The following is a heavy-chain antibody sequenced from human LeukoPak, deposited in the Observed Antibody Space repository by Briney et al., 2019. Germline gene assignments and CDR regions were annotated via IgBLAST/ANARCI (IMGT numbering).Heavy chain of an antibody. CDR3: AREDWRYYFDY. J-gene: IGHJ4*02. CDR1: GDSISSSSYY. V-gene: IGHV4-39*07. CDR2: IYYSVTT. D-gene: IGHD3/OR15-3a*01. Sequence: NSSETLSLTCTVSGDSISSSSYYWGWIRQPPGKGLEWIGSIYYSVTTYYNPSLKSRVTISVDTSKNQFSLKLSSVTAADTAVYYCAREDWRYYFDYWGQGTLVTVSS.